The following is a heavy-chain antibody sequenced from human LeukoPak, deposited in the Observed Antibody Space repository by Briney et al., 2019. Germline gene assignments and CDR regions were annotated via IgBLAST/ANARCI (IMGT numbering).Heavy chain of an antibody. CDR1: GFTFSSSL. J-gene: IGHJ6*04. CDR2: ITRDGSST. V-gene: IGHV3-74*01. Sequence: QPGGSLRLSCAASGFTFSSSLMHWVRQAPGKGLVWVSRITRDGSSTTYADSVKGRFTTSRDNAKNTLYLQMDSLRDDDTAVYYCARDPGYESWSPFWGGMDVWGNGTTVTVSS. D-gene: IGHD3-16*01. CDR3: ARDPGYESWSPFWGGMDV.